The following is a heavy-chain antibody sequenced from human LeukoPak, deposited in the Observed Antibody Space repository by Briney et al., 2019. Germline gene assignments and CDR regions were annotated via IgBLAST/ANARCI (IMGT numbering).Heavy chain of an antibody. CDR3: ARVYCSGGNCYSHYYYGMDV. CDR2: ISAYNGNT. J-gene: IGHJ6*02. V-gene: IGHV1-18*01. D-gene: IGHD2-15*01. Sequence: ASVKVSCKASGYTFTSYGISWVRQAPGQGLEWMGWISAYNGNTDYAQKLQGRVTMTTDTSTSTAYMELRSLRSDDTAVYYCARVYCSGGNCYSHYYYGMDVWGQGTTVTVSS. CDR1: GYTFTSYG.